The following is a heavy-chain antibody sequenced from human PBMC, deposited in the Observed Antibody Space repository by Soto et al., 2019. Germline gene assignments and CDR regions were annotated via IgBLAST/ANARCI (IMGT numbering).Heavy chain of an antibody. Sequence: ASVKVSVKASGYTFTSYAMHWVRQAPVQILEWMGWINAGNGNTKYSQKFQGRVTITRDTSASTAYMELSSLRSEDTAVYYCALLSIAAAGTGAFDIWGQGTMVTVSS. V-gene: IGHV1-3*01. CDR1: GYTFTSYA. D-gene: IGHD6-13*01. CDR2: INAGNGNT. CDR3: ALLSIAAAGTGAFDI. J-gene: IGHJ3*02.